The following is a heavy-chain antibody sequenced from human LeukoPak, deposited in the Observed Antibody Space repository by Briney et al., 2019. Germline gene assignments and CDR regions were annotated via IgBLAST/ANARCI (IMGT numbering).Heavy chain of an antibody. CDR3: AKDLRGQIVVVPAATVWGY. Sequence: QPGGSLRLSCAASGFTFSSYAMRWVRQAPGKGLEWVSAISGSGGSTYYADSVKGRFTISRDNSKNTLYLQMNSLRAEDTAVYYCAKDLRGQIVVVPAATVWGYWGQGTLVTVSS. CDR1: GFTFSSYA. CDR2: ISGSGGST. J-gene: IGHJ4*02. V-gene: IGHV3-23*01. D-gene: IGHD2-2*01.